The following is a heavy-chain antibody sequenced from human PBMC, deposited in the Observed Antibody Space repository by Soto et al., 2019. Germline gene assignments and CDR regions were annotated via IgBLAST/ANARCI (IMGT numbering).Heavy chain of an antibody. CDR2: ISGYNGDT. Sequence: QVQLVQSGAEVKKPGASVKVSCKASGYTFTSYGISWVRQAPGQGLEWMGWISGYNGDTNYAQKYQGRVTTTTDTSTSTAYMELRSLTYDDSAVKYCARAPPTVAGAGIWYWGQGPLVTVSS. D-gene: IGHD6-13*01. CDR3: ARAPPTVAGAGIWY. V-gene: IGHV1-18*01. CDR1: GYTFTSYG. J-gene: IGHJ4*02.